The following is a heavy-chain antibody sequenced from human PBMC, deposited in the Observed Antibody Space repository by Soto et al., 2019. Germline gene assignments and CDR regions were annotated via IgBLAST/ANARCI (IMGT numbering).Heavy chain of an antibody. J-gene: IGHJ4*02. CDR2: IYYSGST. CDR3: ARAPDCSGGSCYVGYYFDY. D-gene: IGHD2-15*01. Sequence: SETKSLTCTVSGGNIISGGCYWSWIRKHPGKGLEWIGHIYYSGSTYYNPSLKSRVTISVDTSKNQFSLKLSSVTAADTAVYYCARAPDCSGGSCYVGYYFDYWGQGTLVTVSS. V-gene: IGHV4-31*03. CDR1: GGNIISGGCY.